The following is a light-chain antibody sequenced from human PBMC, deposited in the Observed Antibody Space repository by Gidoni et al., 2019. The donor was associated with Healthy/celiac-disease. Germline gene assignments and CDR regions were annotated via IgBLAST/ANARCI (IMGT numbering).Light chain of an antibody. CDR3: SSYTSISTLERV. CDR1: SSHVGGYNY. Sequence: QSALTQPASVSGSPGQSITISCTGTSSHVGGYNYVSWYQQHPGKAPKLMLYDVSNRPSGVSNRFSGSKSGNTASLTISGLQAEDEADYYCSSYTSISTLERVFGTGTKVTVL. CDR2: DVS. V-gene: IGLV2-14*03. J-gene: IGLJ1*01.